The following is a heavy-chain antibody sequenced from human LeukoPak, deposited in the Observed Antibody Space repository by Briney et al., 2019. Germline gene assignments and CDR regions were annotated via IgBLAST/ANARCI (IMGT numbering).Heavy chain of an antibody. CDR2: ISSSGSTI. CDR3: ARATPGAYYYFDY. D-gene: IGHD1-14*01. V-gene: IGHV3-11*01. Sequence: GGSLRLSCAASGFTFSSYAMSWIRQAPGKGLEWVSYISSSGSTIYYADSVKGRFTISRDNAKNSLYLQMNSLRAEDTAVYYCARATPGAYYYFDYWGQGTLVTVSS. J-gene: IGHJ4*02. CDR1: GFTFSSYA.